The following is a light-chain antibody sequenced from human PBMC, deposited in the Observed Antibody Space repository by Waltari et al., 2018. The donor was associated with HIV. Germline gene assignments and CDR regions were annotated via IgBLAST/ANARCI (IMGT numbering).Light chain of an antibody. Sequence: EIVLPQSPGTLSLSPGERATLSCRASQSVSSNYFPWYQQKPGQAPRLLIYGASNRATGISDRFSGSGSGTDFTLTISRLEPEDFAVYYCQQYGSSSDTFGGGTKVEIK. CDR3: QQYGSSSDT. CDR2: GAS. V-gene: IGKV3-20*01. CDR1: QSVSSNY. J-gene: IGKJ4*01.